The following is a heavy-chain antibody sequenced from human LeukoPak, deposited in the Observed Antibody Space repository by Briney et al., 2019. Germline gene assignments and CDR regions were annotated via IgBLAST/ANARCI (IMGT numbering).Heavy chain of an antibody. CDR3: TTDYSNYFDY. Sequence: GGSLRLSCAASGFTFSNAWMSWVRQAPGKGLEWVGRIKSKTFGGTTDYAAPVKGRFTISRDDSKNTLYLQMNSLKTEDTAVYYCTTDYSNYFDYWGQGTLVTVSS. CDR1: GFTFSNAW. V-gene: IGHV3-15*01. CDR2: IKSKTFGGTT. D-gene: IGHD4-11*01. J-gene: IGHJ4*02.